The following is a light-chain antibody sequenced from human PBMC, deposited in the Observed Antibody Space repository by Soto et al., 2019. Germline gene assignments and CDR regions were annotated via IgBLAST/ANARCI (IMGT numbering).Light chain of an antibody. Sequence: QPVLTQPPSASGTPGQRVTISCSGSSSNIGSNYVYWYQQLPGTAPKLLIYRNNQRPSGVPDRFSGSKSGTSASLAISGLRSEDEADYYCAAWDDSLSGYVFGTGTKVNVL. CDR3: AAWDDSLSGYV. CDR2: RNN. V-gene: IGLV1-47*01. J-gene: IGLJ1*01. CDR1: SSNIGSNY.